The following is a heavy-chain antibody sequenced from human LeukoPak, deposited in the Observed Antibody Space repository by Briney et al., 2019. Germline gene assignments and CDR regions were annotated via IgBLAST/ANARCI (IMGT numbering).Heavy chain of an antibody. J-gene: IGHJ6*02. D-gene: IGHD5-18*01. V-gene: IGHV4-59*01. CDR2: IYNSGST. CDR3: ARGYSYYYYYYYGMDV. CDR1: GGSISSYY. Sequence: PSETLSLTCTVSGGSISSYYWTWIRQSPGKGLEWIGYIYNSGSTNYNPSLKSRVTISVDTSKNQFSLKLSSVTAADTAVYYCARGYSYYYYYYYGMDVWGQGTTVTVSS.